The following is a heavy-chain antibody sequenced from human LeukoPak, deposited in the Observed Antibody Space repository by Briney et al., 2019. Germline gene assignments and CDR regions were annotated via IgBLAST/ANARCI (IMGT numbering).Heavy chain of an antibody. D-gene: IGHD3-22*01. J-gene: IGHJ4*02. Sequence: GGSLRLSCAASGFTVGSNYGMHWVRPTPGKGLEWVASVSYDGSDKNYVDSVRGRFTISRDNSGNTLYLQMNSLGAEDTAVYYCAKASGYDSSGYYYYFDYWGQGTLVTVSS. CDR1: GFTVGSNYG. CDR3: AKASGYDSSGYYYYFDY. V-gene: IGHV3-30*18. CDR2: VSYDGSDK.